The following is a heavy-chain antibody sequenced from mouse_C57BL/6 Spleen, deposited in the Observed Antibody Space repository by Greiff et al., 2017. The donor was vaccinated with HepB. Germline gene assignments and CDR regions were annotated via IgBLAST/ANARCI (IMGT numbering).Heavy chain of an antibody. Sequence: EVKVEESGGGLVKPGGSLKLSCAASGFTFSSYAMSWVRQTPEKRLEWVATISDGGSYTYYPDNVKGRFTISRDNAKNNLYLQMSHLKSEDTAMYYCARGDSSGILYYAMDYWGQGTSVTVSS. CDR3: ARGDSSGILYYAMDY. D-gene: IGHD3-2*02. CDR1: GFTFSSYA. J-gene: IGHJ4*01. CDR2: ISDGGSYT. V-gene: IGHV5-4*03.